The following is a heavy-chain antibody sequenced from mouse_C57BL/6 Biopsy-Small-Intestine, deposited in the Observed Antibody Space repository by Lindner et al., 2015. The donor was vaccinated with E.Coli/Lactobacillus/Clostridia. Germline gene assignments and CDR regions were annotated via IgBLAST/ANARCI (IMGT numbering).Heavy chain of an antibody. CDR1: GYTFTGYY. Sequence: SVKVSCKASGYTFTGYYIHWVRQAPGQGLEWMGWINPSSGGTKSAPKFQGRVTMTRDTSISTASMEMSSLTFDDTATYYCARGRIGVADPLTDFWGQGTLVTVSS. D-gene: IGHD1-3*01. V-gene: IGHV1-84*02. CDR3: ARGRIGVADPLTDF. CDR2: INPSSGGT. J-gene: IGHJ4*01.